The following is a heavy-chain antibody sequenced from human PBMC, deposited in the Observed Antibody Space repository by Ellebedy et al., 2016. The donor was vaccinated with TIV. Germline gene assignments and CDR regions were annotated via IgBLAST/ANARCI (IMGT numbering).Heavy chain of an antibody. J-gene: IGHJ4*02. D-gene: IGHD2-2*01. V-gene: IGHV3-30-3*02. CDR3: AKHPVGHCISTICYVFDD. CDR1: GFTFDSYA. Sequence: PGGSLRLSCVASGFTFDSYAMHWVRQAPGKGLEWVAVISHDGSSQSYADSVKGRFTISRDSSKKTLYLQMNRLRVEDTAVYYCAKHPVGHCISTICYVFDDWGQGTLVTVSS. CDR2: ISHDGSSQ.